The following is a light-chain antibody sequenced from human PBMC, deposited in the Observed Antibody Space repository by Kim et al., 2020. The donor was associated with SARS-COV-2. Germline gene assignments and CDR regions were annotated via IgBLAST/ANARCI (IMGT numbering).Light chain of an antibody. V-gene: IGLV1-47*01. J-gene: IGLJ3*02. CDR1: SSNIGSTS. CDR2: RNN. CDR3: AAWDDSLRGWV. Sequence: ELTQPPSASGTPGQRVTISCSGSSSNIGSTSVYWYQQLPGTAPKLLIHRNNQRPSGVPDRFSGSKSGTSASLAISGLRSEDEADYYCAAWDDSLRGWVFGGGTKLTVL.